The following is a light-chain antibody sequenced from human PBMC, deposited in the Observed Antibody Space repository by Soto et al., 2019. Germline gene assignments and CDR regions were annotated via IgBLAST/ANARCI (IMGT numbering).Light chain of an antibody. CDR1: QSVSSSY. Sequence: DIVLTQSPGTLSLSPGERAALSCRSSQSVSSSYLAWYQQKPGQAPRLLIYGASSRATGIPDRFSGSGSGTDFTLTISGLEPEDFAVYYCQQRSNWPPEITFGQGTRLEIK. V-gene: IGKV3D-20*02. J-gene: IGKJ5*01. CDR3: QQRSNWPPEIT. CDR2: GAS.